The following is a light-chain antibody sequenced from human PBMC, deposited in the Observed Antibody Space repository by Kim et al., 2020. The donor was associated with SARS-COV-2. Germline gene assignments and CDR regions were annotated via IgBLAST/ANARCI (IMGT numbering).Light chain of an antibody. V-gene: IGLV1-47*01. CDR3: ASWDGGLDTRI. Sequence: GQRVTISCSGTTSTIGRNYVYWYQQLPGMAPKLLICRDDQRPSGVPDRFSASKSGTSASLAISGLRSEDEADYYCASWDGGLDTRIFGGGTQLTV. CDR1: TSTIGRNY. J-gene: IGLJ2*01. CDR2: RDD.